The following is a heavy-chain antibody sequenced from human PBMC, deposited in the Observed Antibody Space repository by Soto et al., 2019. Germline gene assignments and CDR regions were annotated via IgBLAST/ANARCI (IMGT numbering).Heavy chain of an antibody. CDR2: IFHDGNT. Sequence: QVHLQESGPGLVKPSETLSLTCAVSGASIGSGGWWSWVRQPPGKGLEWIAEIFHDGNTNYSPSLQRRVTLSVDKSQNPFSLNVYSLTAADTAVYYCARHEGWTGPDQWGQGTLVTVSS. V-gene: IGHV4-4*02. D-gene: IGHD2-8*02. CDR3: ARHEGWTGPDQ. CDR1: GASIGSGGW. J-gene: IGHJ5*02.